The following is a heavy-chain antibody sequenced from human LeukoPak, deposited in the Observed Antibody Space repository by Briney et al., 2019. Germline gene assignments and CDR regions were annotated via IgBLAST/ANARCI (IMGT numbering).Heavy chain of an antibody. J-gene: IGHJ4*02. CDR1: GGSFSGYY. D-gene: IGHD3-9*01. Sequence: PSETLSLTCAVYGGSFSGYYWSWIRQPPGKGLEWIGEINHSGSTNYNPSLKSRVTISVDTSKNQFSLKLSSVAAADTAVYYCARERPSYYDILTGYYPRSLPYYFDYWGQGTLVTVSS. CDR3: ARERPSYYDILTGYYPRSLPYYFDY. V-gene: IGHV4-34*01. CDR2: INHSGST.